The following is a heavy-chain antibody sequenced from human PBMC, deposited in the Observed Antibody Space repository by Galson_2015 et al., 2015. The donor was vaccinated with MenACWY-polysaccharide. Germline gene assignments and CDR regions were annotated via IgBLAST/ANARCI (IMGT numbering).Heavy chain of an antibody. D-gene: IGHD4-23*01. CDR3: AVTPNTKRYFHH. V-gene: IGHV3-7*01. J-gene: IGHJ1*01. CDR1: GFTFSSYW. Sequence: SLRLSCAVSGFTFSSYWMSWVRQAPGKGLEWVANIKPDGSEKYYVDSVKGRFTISTDSAKNSLDLQMNSLRAEDTAVYYCAVTPNTKRYFHHWGQGTLVTASS. CDR2: IKPDGSEK.